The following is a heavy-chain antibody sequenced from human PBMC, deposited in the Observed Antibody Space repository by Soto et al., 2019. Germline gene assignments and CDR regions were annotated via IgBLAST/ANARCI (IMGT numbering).Heavy chain of an antibody. CDR1: GCTFSSYG. CDR3: AKVIQGYYYYMDV. CDR2: ISYDGSNK. J-gene: IGHJ6*03. Sequence: GGSLRLSCAASGCTFSSYGMHWVRQAPGKGLEWVAVISYDGSNKYYADSVKGRFTISRDNSKNTLYLQMNSLRAEDTAVYYCAKVIQGYYYYMDVWGKGTTVTISS. V-gene: IGHV3-30*18.